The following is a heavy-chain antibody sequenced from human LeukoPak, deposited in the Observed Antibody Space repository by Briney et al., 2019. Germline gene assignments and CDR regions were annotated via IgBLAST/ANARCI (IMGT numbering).Heavy chain of an antibody. CDR2: ISYDGSNK. Sequence: GGSLRLSCAASGFTFSSYGMHWVRQAPGKGLEWVAVISYDGSNKYYADSVKGRFTISRDNSKNTLYLQMNSLRAEGTAVYYCAKASPTYHDYWGQGTLVTVSS. CDR3: AKASPTYHDY. V-gene: IGHV3-30*18. CDR1: GFTFSSYG. J-gene: IGHJ4*02. D-gene: IGHD2-2*01.